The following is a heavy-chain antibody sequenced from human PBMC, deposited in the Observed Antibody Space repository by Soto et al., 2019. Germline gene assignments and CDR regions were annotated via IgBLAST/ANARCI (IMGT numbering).Heavy chain of an antibody. CDR1: GGSISSSSYY. CDR3: ARGPPKIAARRDFDY. CDR2: IYYSGST. D-gene: IGHD6-6*01. V-gene: IGHV4-39*07. J-gene: IGHJ4*02. Sequence: SETLSLTCTVSGGSISSSSYYWGWIRQPPGKGLEWIGSIYYSGSTYYNPSLKSRVTISVDTSKNQFSLKLSSVTAADTAVYYCARGPPKIAARRDFDYWGQGTLVTVSS.